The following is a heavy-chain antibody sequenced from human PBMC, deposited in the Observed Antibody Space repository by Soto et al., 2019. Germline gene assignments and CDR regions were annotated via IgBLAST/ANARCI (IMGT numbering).Heavy chain of an antibody. Sequence: SETLSLTCTVSGGSVSSGSYYWSWIRQPPGKGLEWIGFIYYSGSTNYNPSLKSRVTISVDTSKNQFSLKLSSVTAADTAVYYCAREGADYYGSGSYYKWAGYYYGMDVWGQGTTVTVSS. D-gene: IGHD3-10*01. CDR1: GGSVSSGSYY. J-gene: IGHJ6*02. V-gene: IGHV4-61*01. CDR3: AREGADYYGSGSYYKWAGYYYGMDV. CDR2: IYYSGST.